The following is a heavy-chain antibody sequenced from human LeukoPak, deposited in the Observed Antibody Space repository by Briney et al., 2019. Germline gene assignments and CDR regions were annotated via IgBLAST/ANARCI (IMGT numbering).Heavy chain of an antibody. CDR1: GFTFSSHW. Sequence: GASLRLSCAASGFTFSSHWMHWVRQAPGKGLVWVSRINDDGSHTNYADSVKGRFTISRDNAKNTLSLQINSLRPEDTAVYYCARDLNYDILTGYSQYYFDYWGQGTLVTVSS. J-gene: IGHJ4*02. V-gene: IGHV3-74*01. CDR2: INDDGSHT. D-gene: IGHD3-9*01. CDR3: ARDLNYDILTGYSQYYFDY.